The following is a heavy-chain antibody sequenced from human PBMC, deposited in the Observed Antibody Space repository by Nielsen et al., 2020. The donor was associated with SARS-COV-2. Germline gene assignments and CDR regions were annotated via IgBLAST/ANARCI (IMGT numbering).Heavy chain of an antibody. CDR1: GITYINYG. J-gene: IGHJ4*02. D-gene: IGHD1-1*01. Sequence: GGSLRLSCEASGITYINYGVSWVRQAPGKGLEWVSSIGTSGGNSYYSDSVKGRFTISRDISKNTLFLQMNSLRAEDTALYYCTTRTFYLDYWGQGTLVTVSS. CDR2: IGTSGGNS. V-gene: IGHV3-23*01. CDR3: TTRTFYLDY.